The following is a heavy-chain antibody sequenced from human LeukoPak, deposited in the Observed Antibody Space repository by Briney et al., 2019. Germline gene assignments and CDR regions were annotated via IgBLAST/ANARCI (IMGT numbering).Heavy chain of an antibody. V-gene: IGHV3-48*04. CDR3: AREGGGYRLFEF. CDR2: ISGRATNT. Sequence: PGGSLRLSCAASGYPFSNYGMDWVRQTPGRGLEWISYISGRATNTEYADSVKARFTISRDNAENTLYLQMDNLRAKDTAVYYCAREGGGYRLFEFWGQGLLVTVSS. CDR1: GYPFSNYG. J-gene: IGHJ4*02. D-gene: IGHD2-15*01.